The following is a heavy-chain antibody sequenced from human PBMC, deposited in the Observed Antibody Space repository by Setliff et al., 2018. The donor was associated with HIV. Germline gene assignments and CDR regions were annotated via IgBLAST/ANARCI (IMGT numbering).Heavy chain of an antibody. CDR1: GASVSSDDYY. CDR3: AREGIWFGELSGAHDF. J-gene: IGHJ4*02. CDR2: IYHSGTA. V-gene: IGHV4-31*03. Sequence: ASETLSLTCNVSGASVSSDDYYWSWIRQHPGKGLEWIGYIYHSGTASYHSSLKSRVTISMDTSKNRFTLRLTSVTAADTAVYYCAREGIWFGELSGAHDFWGQGIQVTVSS. D-gene: IGHD3-10*01.